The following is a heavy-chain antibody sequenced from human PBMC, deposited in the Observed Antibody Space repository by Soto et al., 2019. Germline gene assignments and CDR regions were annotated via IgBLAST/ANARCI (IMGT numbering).Heavy chain of an antibody. J-gene: IGHJ5*02. Sequence: EVQLLESGGGLVQPGGSLRLSCAASGFIFSTYAMSWVRQAPGKGLEWVSAIGGSGDSPYYADSVKGRFTISRDNSKNTLYLPMNSLTADDTAVYYCAKRGMYRNWFDPWGQGTLVTVSS. D-gene: IGHD3-16*01. CDR2: IGGSGDSP. CDR1: GFIFSTYA. CDR3: AKRGMYRNWFDP. V-gene: IGHV3-23*01.